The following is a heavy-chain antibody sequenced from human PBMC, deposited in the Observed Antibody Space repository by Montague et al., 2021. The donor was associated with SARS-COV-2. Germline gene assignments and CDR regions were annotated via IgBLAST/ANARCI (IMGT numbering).Heavy chain of an antibody. CDR3: ARDPWRITIFGVVTRYGMDV. CDR2: IYYTGNT. V-gene: IGHV4-59*01. CDR1: GGSISPYY. D-gene: IGHD3-3*01. Sequence: SETLSLTCTVSGGSISPYYWTWIRQPPGKGLEWIGYIYYTGNTKYKPSLKSRVTIPVDTSKNQFSLKLSSVTAADTAVYYCARDPWRITIFGVVTRYGMDVWGQGTTVTVSS. J-gene: IGHJ6*02.